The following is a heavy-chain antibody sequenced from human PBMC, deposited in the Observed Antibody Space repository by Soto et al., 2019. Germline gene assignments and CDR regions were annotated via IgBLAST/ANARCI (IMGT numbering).Heavy chain of an antibody. CDR2: IYPGDSDT. J-gene: IGHJ6*02. CDR1: GYSFTSYW. D-gene: IGHD2-8*01. Sequence: GESLKISCKGSGYSFTSYWIGWVRQMPGKGLECMGIIYPGDSDTRYSPSFQGQVTISADKSISTAYLQWSSLKASDTAMYYCPRPTNRGKYYYGMAVWGQGTTVTVSS. CDR3: PRPTNRGKYYYGMAV. V-gene: IGHV5-51*01.